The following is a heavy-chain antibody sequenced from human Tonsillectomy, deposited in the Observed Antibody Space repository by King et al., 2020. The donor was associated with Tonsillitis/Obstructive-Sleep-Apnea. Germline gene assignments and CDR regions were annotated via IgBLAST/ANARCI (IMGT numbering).Heavy chain of an antibody. CDR3: ALVVVAATPPEYFQH. CDR1: GGTFSSYA. V-gene: IGHV1-69*01. CDR2: IIPIFGTA. Sequence: QLVQSGAEVKKPGSSVKVSCKASGGTFSSYAISWVRQAPGQGLEWMGGIIPIFGTANYAQTFQGRVPITADESTTTAYMELSSLRSEDTAVYYWALVVVAATPPEYFQHWGQGTLVTVSS. D-gene: IGHD2-15*01. J-gene: IGHJ1*01.